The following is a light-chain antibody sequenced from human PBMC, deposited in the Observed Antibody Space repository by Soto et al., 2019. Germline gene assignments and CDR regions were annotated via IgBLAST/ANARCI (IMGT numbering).Light chain of an antibody. CDR1: QSVGSSS. Sequence: EIVLAQSPDTLSLSPGERATLSCRASQSVGSSSLAWYQQKPGQAPRLLIYDASSRATDNPDKFSGSGSGTDFTLTISRLELEDFAVYYCQHYGGSPPRYTFGQGTKLEIK. CDR3: QHYGGSPPRYT. CDR2: DAS. J-gene: IGKJ2*01. V-gene: IGKV3-20*01.